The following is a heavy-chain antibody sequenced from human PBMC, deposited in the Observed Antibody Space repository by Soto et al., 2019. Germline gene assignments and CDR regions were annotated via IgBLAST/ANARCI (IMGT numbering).Heavy chain of an antibody. CDR1: GYTFTSYA. CDR2: INAGNGNT. CDR3: ARDYASNYDFWSGYYPYYYGMDV. D-gene: IGHD3-3*01. V-gene: IGHV1-3*01. J-gene: IGHJ6*02. Sequence: QVQLVQSGAEVKKPGASVKASCKASGYTFTSYAMHWVRQAPGQRLEWMGWINAGNGNTKYSQKFQGRVTITRDTSASTAYMELSSLRSEDTAVYYCARDYASNYDFWSGYYPYYYGMDVWGQGTTVTVSS.